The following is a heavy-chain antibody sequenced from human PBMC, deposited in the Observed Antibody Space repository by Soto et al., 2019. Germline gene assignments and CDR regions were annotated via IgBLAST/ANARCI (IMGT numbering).Heavy chain of an antibody. CDR1: GFTFSDHY. CDR3: ARDSGKGAYFDY. J-gene: IGHJ4*01. V-gene: IGHV3-72*01. Sequence: EVQLVESGGRLVQPGGSQRLSCAASGFTFSDHYMDWVRQAPGKGLEWVGRIRNKANSYTTDYAASVKGRFTISRDDSKDSLYLQMNSLKTADTAIYYCARDSGKGAYFDYWGHGTLATVSS. D-gene: IGHD1-26*01. CDR2: IRNKANSYTT.